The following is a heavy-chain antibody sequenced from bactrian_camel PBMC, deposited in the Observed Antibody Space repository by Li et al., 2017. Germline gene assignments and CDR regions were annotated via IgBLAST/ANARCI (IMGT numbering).Heavy chain of an antibody. Sequence: DVQLVESGGGSVQAGETLRLTCTASGFPTSGFTFVASDMGWYRQPPHSGCELVSRRRTDGTTYYADSVKGRFTISQNNAKNTVYLQMNSLKPDDTATYYCAAQNLRACPGRQADFGYWGQGTQVTV. J-gene: IGHJ6*01. CDR3: AAQNLRACPGRQADFGY. CDR1: GFPTSGFTFVASD. V-gene: IGHV3S66*01. CDR2: RRTDGTT. D-gene: IGHD5*01.